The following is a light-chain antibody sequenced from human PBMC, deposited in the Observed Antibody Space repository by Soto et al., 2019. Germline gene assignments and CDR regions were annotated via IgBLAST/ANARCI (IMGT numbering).Light chain of an antibody. CDR2: GPS. CDR3: QHYNNWPFT. Sequence: EIVMTQSPATLSVSLGERATLSCTASQSVSSNLAWYKQKPGQPPSLPIYGPSARATGIPARFSGTGSGTGFTLTISSLQSEDFAVYYCQHYNNWPFTSGQGTKLQIK. J-gene: IGKJ2*01. CDR1: QSVSSN. V-gene: IGKV3-15*01.